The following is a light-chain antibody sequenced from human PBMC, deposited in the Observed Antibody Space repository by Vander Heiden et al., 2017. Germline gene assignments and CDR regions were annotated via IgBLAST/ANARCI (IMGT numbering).Light chain of an antibody. J-gene: IGKJ2*01. CDR3: QQFSIYPRT. CDR2: DAT. Sequence: AIQLTQSPSSLSTSVGARVTITCRASQGITSALAWYQQKPGKRPELLIYDATSLETGVPLRFSGSGSGTDFTLTISSLQPEDAATYFCQQFSIYPRTFGQGTKLEIE. CDR1: QGITSA. V-gene: IGKV1-13*02.